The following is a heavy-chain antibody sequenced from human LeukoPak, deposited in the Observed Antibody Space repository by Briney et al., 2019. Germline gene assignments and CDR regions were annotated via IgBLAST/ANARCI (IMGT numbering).Heavy chain of an antibody. CDR3: GRDWKLDY. D-gene: IGHD1-1*01. CDR2: ISDNGGDT. V-gene: IGHV3-23*01. J-gene: IGHJ4*02. Sequence: GGSLRLSCAASGLTFNNYAMTWVRQAPGKGLEWVSAISDNGGDTKYADSVKGRFTISRDNSRNTLYQQMNSLRVEDTAIYYCGRDWKLDYWGQGTLVTVSS. CDR1: GLTFNNYA.